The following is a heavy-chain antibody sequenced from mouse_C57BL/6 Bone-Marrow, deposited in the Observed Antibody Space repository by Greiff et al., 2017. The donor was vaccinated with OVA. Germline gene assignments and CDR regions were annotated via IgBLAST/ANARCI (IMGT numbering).Heavy chain of an antibody. J-gene: IGHJ4*01. Sequence: QVQLQQSGAELVRPGTSVKVSCKASGYAFTNYLIEWVKQRPGQGLEWIGVINPGSGGTNYNEKFKGKATLTADKSSSTAYMQLSSLTSEDSAVYFCARSEIEAMDYWGQGTSVTVSS. CDR3: ARSEIEAMDY. V-gene: IGHV1-54*01. CDR2: INPGSGGT. CDR1: GYAFTNYL.